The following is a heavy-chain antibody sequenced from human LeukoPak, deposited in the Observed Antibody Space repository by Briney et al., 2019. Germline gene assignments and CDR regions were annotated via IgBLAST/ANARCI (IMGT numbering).Heavy chain of an antibody. CDR3: AKVGYSSGWYGGYYYYYGMDV. D-gene: IGHD6-19*01. CDR2: ISYDGSNK. CDR1: GFTFSSYG. Sequence: SGGSLRLYCAASGFTFSSYGMHWVRQAPGKGLEWVAVISYDGSNKYYADSVKGRFTISRDNSKNTLYLQMNSLRAEDTAVYYCAKVGYSSGWYGGYYYYYGMDVWGQGTTVTVSS. V-gene: IGHV3-30*18. J-gene: IGHJ6*02.